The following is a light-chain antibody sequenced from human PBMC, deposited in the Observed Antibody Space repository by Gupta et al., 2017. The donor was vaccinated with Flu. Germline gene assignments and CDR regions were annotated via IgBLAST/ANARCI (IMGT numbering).Light chain of an antibody. CDR1: QSVSSSS. J-gene: IGKJ1*01. CDR3: QQYGSSPLT. CDR2: AAS. V-gene: IGKV3-20*01. Sequence: EIVLTQSPGTLSLSPGEGATLSCRASQSVSSSSLAWYQQKPGQAPRLLIYAASGRATGIPDRFSGSGSGTDFTLTISRLEPEDFAVYYCQQYGSSPLTFGQGTKVEIK.